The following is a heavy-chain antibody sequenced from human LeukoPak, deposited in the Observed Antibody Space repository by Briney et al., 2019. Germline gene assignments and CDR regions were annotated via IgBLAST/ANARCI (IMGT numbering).Heavy chain of an antibody. CDR1: GFTFSTYA. CDR3: TRGPLPPDYSDSSGYYPYFDY. CDR2: ISSNGGST. Sequence: PGGSLRLSCAASGFTFSTYAMHWVRQAPGKGLEYVSSISSNGGSTYYANSVKGRFTISRDNSKNMLYLQMGSLRAEDMAVYYCTRGPLPPDYSDSSGYYPYFDYWGQGTLVTVSS. D-gene: IGHD3-22*01. J-gene: IGHJ4*02. V-gene: IGHV3-64*01.